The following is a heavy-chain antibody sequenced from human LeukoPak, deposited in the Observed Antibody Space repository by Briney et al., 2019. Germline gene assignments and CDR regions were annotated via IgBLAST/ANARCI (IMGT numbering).Heavy chain of an antibody. D-gene: IGHD2-21*01. V-gene: IGHV1-69*04. CDR3: ARDHAYCGGDCSTYYFDY. J-gene: IGHJ4*02. Sequence: SVKVSCKASGGTVSSYTISWVRQAPGQGLEWMGRIIPILGIANCAKKFQGRVTITADKSTSTASLELSSLRSEDTAVYYCARDHAYCGGDCSTYYFDYWGQGPRVTVSS. CDR2: IIPILGIA. CDR1: GGTVSSYT.